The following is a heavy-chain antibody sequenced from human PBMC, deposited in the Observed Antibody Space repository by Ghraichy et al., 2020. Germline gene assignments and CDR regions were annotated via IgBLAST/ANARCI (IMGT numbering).Heavy chain of an antibody. CDR3: ARDLYGDPWYYFDY. D-gene: IGHD4-17*01. Sequence: GGSLRLSCAASGFTFSDYYMSWIRQAPGKGLEWVSYISSSSSYTNYADSVKGRFTISRDNAKNSLYLQMNSLRAEDTAVYYCARDLYGDPWYYFDYWGQGTLVTVSS. V-gene: IGHV3-11*06. CDR2: ISSSSSYT. J-gene: IGHJ4*02. CDR1: GFTFSDYY.